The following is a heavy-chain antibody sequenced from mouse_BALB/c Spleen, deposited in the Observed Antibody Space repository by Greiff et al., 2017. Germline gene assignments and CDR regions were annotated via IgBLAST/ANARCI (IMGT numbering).Heavy chain of an antibody. J-gene: IGHJ4*01. CDR3: TRSRYDGGDYYAMDY. Sequence: QVQLKQPGAELVKPGASVKMSCKASGYTFTSYWMHWVKQRPGQGLEWIGVIDPSDSYTSYNQKFKGKATLTVDTSSSTAYMQLSSLTSEDSAVYYCTRSRYDGGDYYAMDYWGQGTSVTVSS. V-gene: IGHV1S127*01. CDR1: GYTFTSYW. CDR2: IDPSDSYT. D-gene: IGHD2-14*01.